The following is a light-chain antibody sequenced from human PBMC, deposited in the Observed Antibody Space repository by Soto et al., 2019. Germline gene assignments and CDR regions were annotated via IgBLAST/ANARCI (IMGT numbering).Light chain of an antibody. Sequence: DIQMTQSPSSLSASVGDRVTITCRASQSISTFLNWYQQKPGKAPKLLIYAASTLQTGVPPRFSGSGSGTDFTLTISNLQPEDFATYYCHQTDTIPETFGQGTKVEIK. CDR2: AAS. CDR3: HQTDTIPET. V-gene: IGKV1-39*01. J-gene: IGKJ1*01. CDR1: QSISTF.